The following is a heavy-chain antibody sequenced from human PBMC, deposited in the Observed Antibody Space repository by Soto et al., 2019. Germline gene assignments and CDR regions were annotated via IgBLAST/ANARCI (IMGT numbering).Heavy chain of an antibody. CDR1: AFTFSDFA. CDR2: LDGAGGIT. CDR3: AAPRDEYGSGVSWFTYGMDI. V-gene: IGHV3-23*01. J-gene: IGHJ6*02. D-gene: IGHD3-10*01. Sequence: WGSLRLSCLAAAFTFSDFAMTWVPDVPGRGLEWVASLDGAGGITYYAESVRGRFSIPRDNSQNTLFLQMKRLTVDDTAIYYCAAPRDEYGSGVSWFTYGMDIWGQGTTVTVSS.